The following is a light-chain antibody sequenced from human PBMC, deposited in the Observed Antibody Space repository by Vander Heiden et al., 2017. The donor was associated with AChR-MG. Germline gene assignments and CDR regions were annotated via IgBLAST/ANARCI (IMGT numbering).Light chain of an antibody. CDR1: NMGRTG. CDR2: DNI. V-gene: IGLV3-21*02. CDR3: QVWDGGRVR. Sequence: SSFLTQPPSVSVAPGQAAMITGGGNNMGRTGVQWYQQKPGQAPVLVLYDNIDRPPGVPERLSGSISDNTATLTISRVEAGDGADDYCQVWDGGRVRLGGGTKLNVL. J-gene: IGLJ2*01.